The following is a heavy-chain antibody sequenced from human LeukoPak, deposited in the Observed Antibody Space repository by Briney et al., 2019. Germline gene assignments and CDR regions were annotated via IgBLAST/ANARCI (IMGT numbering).Heavy chain of an antibody. V-gene: IGHV4-4*07. CDR2: ISTRGNA. Sequence: SETLSLNCSVSGDSISSFYWSWVRQPAGKGLEWIGRISTRGNADYNPSLKSRVTLSIDTSKNQFSLKLSSVTAADTAMYYCASDSFYDSGGYFYYWGQGTLVTVSS. CDR3: ASDSFYDSGGYFYY. J-gene: IGHJ4*02. CDR1: GDSISSFY. D-gene: IGHD3-22*01.